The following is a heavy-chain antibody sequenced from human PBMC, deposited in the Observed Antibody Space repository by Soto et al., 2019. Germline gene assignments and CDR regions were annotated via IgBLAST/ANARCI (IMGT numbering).Heavy chain of an antibody. CDR3: ASKSGAIFGVVTHLRPYYYYYGMDV. J-gene: IGHJ6*02. CDR1: GGTFSSYA. Sequence: GASVKVSCKASGGTFSSYAISWVRQAPGQGLEWMGGIIPIFGTANYAQKFQGRVTITADKSTSTAYMELSSLRSEDTAVYYCASKSGAIFGVVTHLRPYYYYYGMDVWGQGTTVTVSS. V-gene: IGHV1-69*06. CDR2: IIPIFGTA. D-gene: IGHD3-3*01.